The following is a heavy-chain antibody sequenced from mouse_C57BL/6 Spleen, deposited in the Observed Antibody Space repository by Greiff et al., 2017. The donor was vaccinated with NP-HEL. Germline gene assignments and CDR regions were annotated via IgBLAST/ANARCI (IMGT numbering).Heavy chain of an antibody. V-gene: IGHV5-9-1*02. D-gene: IGHD1-1*01. J-gene: IGHJ4*01. CDR2: ISSGGDYI. Sequence: EVKVVESGEGLVKPGGSLKLSCAASGFAFSSYAMSWVRQTPEKRLEWVAYISSGGDYIYYADTVKGRFTISRDNARNTLYLQMSSLKSEDTAMYYCTRGPLRSYYAMDYWGQGTSVTVSS. CDR3: TRGPLRSYYAMDY. CDR1: GFAFSSYA.